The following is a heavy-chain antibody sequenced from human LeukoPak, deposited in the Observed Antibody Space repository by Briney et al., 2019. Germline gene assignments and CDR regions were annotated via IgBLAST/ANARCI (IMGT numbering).Heavy chain of an antibody. Sequence: SETLSLTCAVYGGSFSAYYWRWIRQPPGKGLEWIGEINHSGSTKYNPSFKSRVAISVDTSKNQFSLNLRSVTAADTAVYYCARGFSPGLRFDPWGQGTLVTVSS. J-gene: IGHJ5*02. D-gene: IGHD2/OR15-2a*01. V-gene: IGHV4-34*01. CDR2: INHSGST. CDR3: ARGFSPGLRFDP. CDR1: GGSFSAYY.